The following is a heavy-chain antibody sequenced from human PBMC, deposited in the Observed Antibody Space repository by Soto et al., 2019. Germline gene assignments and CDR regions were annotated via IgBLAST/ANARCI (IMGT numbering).Heavy chain of an antibody. CDR2: ISSSGGRT. Sequence: GGSLRLSCAASGFTFSNYAMSWVRQAPGKGLQWVSGISSSGGRTYYADSVKGRFTISRDNSKNTLYLQMNSLRADDTALYYCAKDGGDILTGYYISFDYWGQGTLVTVSS. V-gene: IGHV3-23*01. CDR1: GFTFSNYA. CDR3: AKDGGDILTGYYISFDY. J-gene: IGHJ4*02. D-gene: IGHD3-9*01.